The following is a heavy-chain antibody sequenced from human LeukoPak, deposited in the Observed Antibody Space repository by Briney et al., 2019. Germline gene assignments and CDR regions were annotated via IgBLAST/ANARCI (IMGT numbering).Heavy chain of an antibody. CDR2: MNPNSGNT. CDR3: ARGQYCSSTSCPNYYYYGMDV. CDR1: GYTFTSYD. J-gene: IGHJ6*02. D-gene: IGHD2-2*01. V-gene: IGHV1-8*01. Sequence: AASVKVSCKASGYTFTSYDINWVRQATGQGLEWMGWMNPNSGNTGYAQKFQGRVTMTRNTSISTAYMELSSLRSEDTAVYYCARGQYCSSTSCPNYYYYGMDVWGQGTTVTVSS.